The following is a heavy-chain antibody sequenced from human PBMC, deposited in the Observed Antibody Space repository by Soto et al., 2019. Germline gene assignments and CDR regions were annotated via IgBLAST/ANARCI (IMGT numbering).Heavy chain of an antibody. CDR1: GGSISSSSYY. D-gene: IGHD6-19*01. CDR3: ARHSSGWYYFDY. CDR2: IYYSGST. Sequence: SETLSLTCTVSGGSISSSSYYWGWIRQPPGKGLEWIGSIYYSGSTYYNPSLKSRVTVSVDTSKNQFSLKLSSVTAADTAVYYCARHSSGWYYFDYWGQGTLVTVSS. V-gene: IGHV4-39*01. J-gene: IGHJ4*02.